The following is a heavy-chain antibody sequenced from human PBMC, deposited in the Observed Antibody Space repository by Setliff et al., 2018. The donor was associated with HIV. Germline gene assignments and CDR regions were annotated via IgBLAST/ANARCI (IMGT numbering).Heavy chain of an antibody. CDR3: ARPRYTYGTPPAFDI. J-gene: IGHJ3*02. CDR2: IYFSGST. D-gene: IGHD5-18*01. Sequence: SETLSHTCTVSGGSISSSSHYWGWIRQPPGKGLEWIGSIYFSGSTYYNPSLKSRVTISVDTSKNQFSLKLSSVTAADTAVYYCARPRYTYGTPPAFDIWGRGTVVT. V-gene: IGHV4-39*01. CDR1: GGSISSSSHY.